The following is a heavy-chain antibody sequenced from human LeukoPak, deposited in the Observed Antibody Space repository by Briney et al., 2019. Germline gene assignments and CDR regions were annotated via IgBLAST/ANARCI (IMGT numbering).Heavy chain of an antibody. CDR2: ISYTGTYI. D-gene: IGHD1-26*01. CDR1: GFTFSSYA. CDR3: VRDRGTYQPIDY. V-gene: IGHV3-21*04. Sequence: GGSLRLSCAASGFTFSSYAMSWVRQAPGKGLEWVSSISYTGTYIYYADSVKGRFTISRDNAQNSLYLQMNSPRAEDTAIYYCVRDRGTYQPIDYWGQGTLVTVSS. J-gene: IGHJ4*02.